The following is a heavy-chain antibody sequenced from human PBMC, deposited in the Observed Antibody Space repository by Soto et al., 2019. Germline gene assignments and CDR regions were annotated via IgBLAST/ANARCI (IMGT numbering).Heavy chain of an antibody. CDR3: STRAYDTNGYYRFDP. J-gene: IGHJ5*01. CDR1: GGSFSGHS. CDR2: INHSGRV. D-gene: IGHD3-22*01. V-gene: IGHV4-34*01. Sequence: SETLSLTCAVYGGSFSGHSWTWIRQSPGKGLEWIGDINHSGRVNYSPSLKSRVTISLDTSKNQFSLTLSAVTAADTAMYYCSTRAYDTNGYYRFDPWGQGALVTVS.